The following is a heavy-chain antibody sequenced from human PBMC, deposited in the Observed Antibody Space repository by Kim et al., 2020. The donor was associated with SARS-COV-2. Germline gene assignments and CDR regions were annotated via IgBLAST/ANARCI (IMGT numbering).Heavy chain of an antibody. V-gene: IGHV3-43D*03. CDR1: GFTFDDYA. D-gene: IGHD2-15*01. Sequence: GGSLRLSCAASGFTFDDYAMHWVRQAPGKGLEWVSLISWDGGSTYYADSVKGRFTISRDNSKNSLYLQMNSLRAEDTALYYCAKDITFLVVVAAALDIWGQGTMVTVSS. CDR3: AKDITFLVVVAAALDI. J-gene: IGHJ3*02. CDR2: ISWDGGST.